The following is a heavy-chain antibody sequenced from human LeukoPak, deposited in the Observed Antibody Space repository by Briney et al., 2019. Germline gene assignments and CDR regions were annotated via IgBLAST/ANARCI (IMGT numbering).Heavy chain of an antibody. V-gene: IGHV4-61*01. J-gene: IGHJ4*02. D-gene: IGHD1/OR15-1a*01. Sequence: PSETLSLTCTVSGGSVSSGSYYWSCIRQPPGKGLEWIGYIYYSGSTNYNPSLKSRVTISVDTSKNQFSLKLSSVTAADTAVYYCAREGNWNIDYWGQGTLVTVSS. CDR1: GGSVSSGSYY. CDR2: IYYSGST. CDR3: AREGNWNIDY.